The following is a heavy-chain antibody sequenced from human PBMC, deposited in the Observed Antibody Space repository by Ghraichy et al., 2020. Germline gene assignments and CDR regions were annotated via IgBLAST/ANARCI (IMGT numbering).Heavy chain of an antibody. J-gene: IGHJ4*02. CDR1: GFSFSNAW. D-gene: IGHD3-10*01. Sequence: GESLNISCAASGFSFSNAWMSWFRQASGKGLEWVGRIQSKTDGGTTDYTTPVKGRFTISRDDSKNMLYLQMNSLKTEDTAVYYCTTDVAGYGSVSYTADYWGQGTLVTVSS. V-gene: IGHV3-15*01. CDR3: TTDVAGYGSVSYTADY. CDR2: IQSKTDGGTT.